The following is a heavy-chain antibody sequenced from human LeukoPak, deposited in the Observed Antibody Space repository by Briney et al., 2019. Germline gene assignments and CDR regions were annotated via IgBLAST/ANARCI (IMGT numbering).Heavy chain of an antibody. Sequence: GRSLRLSCAASGFTFDDYAMHWVRQAPGKGLEWVSGISWNSGSIGYADSVKGRFTISGDNAKNSLYLQMNSLRAEDTALYYCAKGPYSGSYYFDYWGQGTLVTVSS. V-gene: IGHV3-9*01. CDR2: ISWNSGSI. D-gene: IGHD1-26*01. J-gene: IGHJ4*02. CDR1: GFTFDDYA. CDR3: AKGPYSGSYYFDY.